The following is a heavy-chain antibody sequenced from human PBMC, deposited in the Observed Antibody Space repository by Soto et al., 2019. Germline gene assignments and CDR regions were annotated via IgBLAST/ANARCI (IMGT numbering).Heavy chain of an antibody. CDR2: ISWNSDST. Sequence: EMQLVESGGGSVQPGRSLRLSCTASGFNFEEYAMHWVRQAPGKGLEWVSSISWNSDSTGYGDSVKGRFTIARDNAKNSMYLLMMRLRGEGAAVYDCGKETTWRAENEIGYLGMDVWGQGTTVTVSS. CDR3: GKETTWRAENEIGYLGMDV. CDR1: GFNFEEYA. D-gene: IGHD1-1*01. V-gene: IGHV3-9*01. J-gene: IGHJ6*02.